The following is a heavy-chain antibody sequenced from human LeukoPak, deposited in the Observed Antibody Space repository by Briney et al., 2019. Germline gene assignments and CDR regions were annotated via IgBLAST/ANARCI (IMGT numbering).Heavy chain of an antibody. J-gene: IGHJ4*02. D-gene: IGHD1-1*01. V-gene: IGHV1-69*05. CDR1: GGTFSSYA. CDR2: IIPIFGTA. CDR3: ARDPPGTDE. Sequence: GASVKVSCKASGGTFSSYAISWVRQAPRQGLEWMGRIIPIFGTANYAQKFQGRVTITTDESTSTAYMELNRLRCEHNAVYCCARDPPGTDEWGRGTLVTVSS.